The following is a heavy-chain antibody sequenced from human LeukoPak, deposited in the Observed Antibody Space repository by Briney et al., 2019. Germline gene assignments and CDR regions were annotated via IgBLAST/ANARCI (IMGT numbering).Heavy chain of an antibody. D-gene: IGHD6-6*01. Sequence: SVKVSCKASGGTFSSYTISWVRQAPGQGLEWMGRIIPILGIANYAQKFQGRVTITADKSTSTAYLELSSLRPEDTAVYYCARADSSSSPFDYWGQGTLVTVSS. J-gene: IGHJ4*02. CDR1: GGTFSSYT. CDR2: IIPILGIA. V-gene: IGHV1-69*02. CDR3: ARADSSSSPFDY.